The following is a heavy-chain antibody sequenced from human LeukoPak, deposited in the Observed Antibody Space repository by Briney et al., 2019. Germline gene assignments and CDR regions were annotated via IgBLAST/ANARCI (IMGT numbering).Heavy chain of an antibody. V-gene: IGHV3-48*04. CDR3: ARATHYSSGWRSYFDY. J-gene: IGHJ4*02. Sequence: GGSLRLSCAASGFTFSSYSMNWVRQAPGKGLEWVSYISSSSTIYYADSVKGRFTISRDNAKNSLYLQMNSLRAEDTAVYYCARATHYSSGWRSYFDYWGQGTLVTVSS. D-gene: IGHD6-19*01. CDR1: GFTFSSYS. CDR2: ISSSSTI.